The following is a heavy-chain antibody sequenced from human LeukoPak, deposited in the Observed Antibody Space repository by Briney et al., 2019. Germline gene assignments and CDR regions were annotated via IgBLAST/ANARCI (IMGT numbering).Heavy chain of an antibody. D-gene: IGHD4/OR15-4a*01. CDR3: AKESGALGAPLYDY. Sequence: GGSLRLSCVASGFIFRNYPMSWVRQAPGEGLEWVSGISDNGGGTYYADSLKGRFTISRDNSKNMLYLQMNSLRAEDTAVYYCAKESGALGAPLYDYWGRGILVTASS. CDR2: ISDNGGGT. V-gene: IGHV3-23*01. CDR1: GFIFRNYP. J-gene: IGHJ4*02.